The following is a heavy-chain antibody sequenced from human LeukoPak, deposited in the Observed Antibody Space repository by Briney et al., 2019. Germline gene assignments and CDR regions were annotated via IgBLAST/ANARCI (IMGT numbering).Heavy chain of an antibody. CDR1: GGSTSSSSYY. J-gene: IGHJ4*02. CDR2: IYYSGST. V-gene: IGHV4-39*01. D-gene: IGHD3-16*02. CDR3: ARQEGGYVWGSYRWYYFDY. Sequence: PSETLSLTCTVSGGSTSSSSYYWGWIRQPPGKGLEWIGSIYYSGSTYYNPSLKSRVTISVDTSKNQFSLKLSSVTAADTAVYYCARQEGGYVWGSYRWYYFDYWGQGTLVTVSS.